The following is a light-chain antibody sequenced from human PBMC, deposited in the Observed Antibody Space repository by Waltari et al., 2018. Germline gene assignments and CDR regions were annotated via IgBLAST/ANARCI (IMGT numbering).Light chain of an antibody. Sequence: SYVLTQPPSASVATGETASITCGGDTVGSKRAHGYQQKPGQAPLLVVYDDTARPSGIPDRFSASNSGNTATLTISRVENGDEADYYCKFWDTTSDRVVFGGGTKLTVL. V-gene: IGLV3-21*02. CDR1: TVGSKR. CDR3: KFWDTTSDRVV. CDR2: DDT. J-gene: IGLJ2*01.